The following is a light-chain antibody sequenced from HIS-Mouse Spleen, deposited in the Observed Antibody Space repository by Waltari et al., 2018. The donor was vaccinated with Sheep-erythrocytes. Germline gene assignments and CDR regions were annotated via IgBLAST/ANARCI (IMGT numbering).Light chain of an antibody. J-gene: IGLJ3*02. CDR2: EGS. Sequence: QSALTQPASVSGSPGQSITISCTGTSSAVGSDNLVSWYQQHPGKAPKLLIYEGSKRPSGVSNRFSGSKSGNTASLTISGLQAEDEADYYCCSYAGSSTPWVFGGGTKLTVL. CDR3: CSYAGSSTPWV. CDR1: SSAVGSDNL. V-gene: IGLV2-23*01.